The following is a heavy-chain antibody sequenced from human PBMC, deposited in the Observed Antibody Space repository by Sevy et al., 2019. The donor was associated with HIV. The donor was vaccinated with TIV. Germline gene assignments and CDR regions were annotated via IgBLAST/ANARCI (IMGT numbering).Heavy chain of an antibody. Sequence: PSETLSLTCAVYGGSFSGFYWSWIRQPPGKGLEWIGEIIHTGNTNYNPSLKSRVTISVDTSKNQFSLNLTSVTAADTAVYYCARGQWEHLYWGQGTLVTVSS. CDR1: GGSFSGFY. V-gene: IGHV4-34*01. CDR2: IIHTGNT. CDR3: ARGQWEHLY. J-gene: IGHJ4*02. D-gene: IGHD1-26*01.